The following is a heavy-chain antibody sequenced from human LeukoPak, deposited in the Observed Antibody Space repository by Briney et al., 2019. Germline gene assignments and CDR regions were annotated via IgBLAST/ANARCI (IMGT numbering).Heavy chain of an antibody. CDR1: GYSISSGYY. D-gene: IGHD3-3*01. CDR3: ARGLYYDFWSGYHHYYYYYMDV. Sequence: PSETLSLTCTVSGYSISSGYYWGWIRQPPGKGLEWIGSIYHSGSTYYNPSLKSRDTISVDTSKNQFSLKLSSVTAADTAVYYCARGLYYDFWSGYHHYYYYYMDVWGKGTTVTVSS. V-gene: IGHV4-38-2*02. J-gene: IGHJ6*03. CDR2: IYHSGST.